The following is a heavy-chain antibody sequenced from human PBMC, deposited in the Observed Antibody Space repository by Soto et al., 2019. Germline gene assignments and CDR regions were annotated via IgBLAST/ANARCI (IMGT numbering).Heavy chain of an antibody. CDR3: ATDLVGSAGPDYFAW. D-gene: IGHD5-12*01. J-gene: IGHJ4*02. CDR2: VIPLFGPP. Sequence: VQVVQSGAEVKKPGSSVKVSCKASGGTFSSFAFTWVRQAPGQGLEWMGGVIPLFGPPTYSQNFQGRVTITAVASTGTVYMEVRSLTSDDPDLYFCATDLVGSAGPDYFAWWGQGTLVNVSS. CDR1: GGTFSSFA. V-gene: IGHV1-69*12.